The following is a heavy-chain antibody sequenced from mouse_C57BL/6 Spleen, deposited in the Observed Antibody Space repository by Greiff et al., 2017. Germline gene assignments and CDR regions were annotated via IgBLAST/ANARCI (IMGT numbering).Heavy chain of an antibody. Sequence: DVHLVESGEGLVKPGGSLKLSCAASGFTFSRYAMSWVRQTPEKRLEWVAYISSGGDYIYYADTVKGRFTISRDNARNTLYLQMSSLKSEDTAMYYCTREMIRGYYFDYWGQGTTLTVSS. CDR2: ISSGGDYI. J-gene: IGHJ2*01. D-gene: IGHD2-3*01. V-gene: IGHV5-9-1*02. CDR1: GFTFSRYA. CDR3: TREMIRGYYFDY.